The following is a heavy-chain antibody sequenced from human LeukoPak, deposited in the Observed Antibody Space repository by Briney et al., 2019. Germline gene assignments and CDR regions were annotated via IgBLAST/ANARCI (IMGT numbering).Heavy chain of an antibody. CDR1: GFTVSSNY. J-gene: IGHJ4*02. V-gene: IGHV3-66*01. CDR3: ARDLKRPRGQLEPAMVTGY. D-gene: IGHD5-18*01. CDR2: IYSGGST. Sequence: PGGSLRLSCAASGFTVSSNYMSWVRQAPGKGLEWVSVIYSGGSTYYADSVKGRFTISRDNSKNTLYLQMNSLRAEDTAVYYCARDLKRPRGQLEPAMVTGYWGQGTLVTVSS.